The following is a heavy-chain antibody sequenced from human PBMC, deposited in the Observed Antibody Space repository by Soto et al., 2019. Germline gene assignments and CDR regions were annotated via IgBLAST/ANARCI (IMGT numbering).Heavy chain of an antibody. Sequence: SGGSLRLSCAASGFTFSIYDMHWVRQAPGKGLEWVAVIRYDGSKKYYADSVKGRFTISRDNSKNTLYLQMNSLRAEDTAVYYCATGHSSSWYYCDYWGQGTLVTVSS. CDR1: GFTFSIYD. CDR3: ATGHSSSWYYCDY. J-gene: IGHJ4*02. D-gene: IGHD6-13*01. CDR2: IRYDGSKK. V-gene: IGHV3-30*02.